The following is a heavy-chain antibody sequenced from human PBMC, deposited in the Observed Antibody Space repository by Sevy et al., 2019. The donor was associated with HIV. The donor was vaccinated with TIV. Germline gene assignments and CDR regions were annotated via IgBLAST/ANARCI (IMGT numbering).Heavy chain of an antibody. CDR3: ARGVQTYDAFDI. Sequence: GGSLRLSCAVSGFTFSNYNRNWVRQAPGKGLEWVSYISGLSNYIYYADSVKGRFSISRDNAKNSLYLQMNSLRAEDTAVYYCARGVQTYDAFDIWGQGTMVTVSS. CDR1: GFTFSNYN. J-gene: IGHJ3*02. D-gene: IGHD6-6*01. V-gene: IGHV3-21*01. CDR2: ISGLSNYI.